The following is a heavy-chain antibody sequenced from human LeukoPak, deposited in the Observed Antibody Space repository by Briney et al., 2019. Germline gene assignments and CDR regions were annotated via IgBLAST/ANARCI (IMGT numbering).Heavy chain of an antibody. CDR2: IYYSGST. Sequence: SETLSLTCTVSGGSISSSSYYWGWIRQPPGKGLEWIGSIYYSGSTYYNPSLKSRVTISVDTSKNQFSLKLSSVTAADTTLYYCARHSRDPISGPYFDYWGQGTLVTVAS. CDR3: ARHSRDPISGPYFDY. D-gene: IGHD6-25*01. CDR1: GGSISSSSYY. V-gene: IGHV4-39*01. J-gene: IGHJ4*02.